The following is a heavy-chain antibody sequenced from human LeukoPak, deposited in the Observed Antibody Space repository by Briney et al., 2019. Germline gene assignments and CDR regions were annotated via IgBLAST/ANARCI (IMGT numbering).Heavy chain of an antibody. V-gene: IGHV5-51*01. D-gene: IGHD2-21*02. CDR3: ARRVAAIGGYFDY. CDR1: GYSFTSYW. J-gene: IGHJ4*02. Sequence: GESLKISCKGSGYSFTSYWIGWVRQMPGKGLEWMGIIYPGDSDTRYSPSFQGQVTISADKSISTAYLLWSSLKASDTAMYYRARRVAAIGGYFDYWGQGTLSPSPQ. CDR2: IYPGDSDT.